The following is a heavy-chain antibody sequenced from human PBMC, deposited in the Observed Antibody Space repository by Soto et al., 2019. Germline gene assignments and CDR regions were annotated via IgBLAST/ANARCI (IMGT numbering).Heavy chain of an antibody. CDR2: IYYSGST. V-gene: IGHV4-39*01. D-gene: IGHD4-4*01. J-gene: IGHJ5*02. CDR3: ARHDGSNSLRYSWFDP. CDR1: GGSISSSSYY. Sequence: PSETLSLTCTVSGGSISSSSYYWGWIRQPPGKGLEWIGSIYYSGSTYYNPSLKSRVTISVDTSKNQFSLKLSSVTAADTAVYYCARHDGSNSLRYSWFDPRGQGTLVTVSS.